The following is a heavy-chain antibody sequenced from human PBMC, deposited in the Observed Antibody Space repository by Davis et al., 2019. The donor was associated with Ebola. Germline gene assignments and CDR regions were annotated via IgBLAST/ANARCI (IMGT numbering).Heavy chain of an antibody. V-gene: IGHV3-23*01. CDR3: AKDLLWWSASDV. Sequence: PGGSLRLSCATSEFAFSQNVMNWVRQAPGKGLEWVSSISKTGGKTYFADSVKGRFSISRDDSKNTLYLQMNSLRAEDTAVYYCAKDLLWWSASDVWGQGTLVTVSS. CDR2: ISKTGGKT. D-gene: IGHD2-21*01. J-gene: IGHJ4*02. CDR1: EFAFSQNV.